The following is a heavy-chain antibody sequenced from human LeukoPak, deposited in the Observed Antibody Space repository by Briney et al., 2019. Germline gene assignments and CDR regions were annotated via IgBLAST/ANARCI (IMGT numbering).Heavy chain of an antibody. CDR2: ISSSGST. J-gene: IGHJ6*02. CDR1: GGSISSYY. D-gene: IGHD2-2*01. V-gene: IGHV4-59*01. CDR3: ARDMLEYCSRTTCYFYGMDV. Sequence: PSETLSLTCTVSGGSISSYYWSWIRQPPGKGLEWIGYISSSGSTNYNPSLKSRVTISVDTSNNQFSLKLSSVTAADTAVYYYARDMLEYCSRTTCYFYGMDVWGQGTTVTVSS.